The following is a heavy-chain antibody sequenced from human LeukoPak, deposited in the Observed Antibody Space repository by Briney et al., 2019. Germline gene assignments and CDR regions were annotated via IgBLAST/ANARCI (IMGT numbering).Heavy chain of an antibody. CDR3: ARPYSARVPSDAFDI. J-gene: IGHJ3*02. CDR1: GYTFTGYY. D-gene: IGHD2-15*01. V-gene: IGHV1-2*02. CDR2: INPNSGGT. Sequence: ASVKVSCKASGYTFTGYYMHWVRQAPGQGLEWMGWINPNSGGTNYAQKFQGRVTMARDTSISTAYMELSSLRSEDTAVYYCARPYSARVPSDAFDIWGQGTMVTVSS.